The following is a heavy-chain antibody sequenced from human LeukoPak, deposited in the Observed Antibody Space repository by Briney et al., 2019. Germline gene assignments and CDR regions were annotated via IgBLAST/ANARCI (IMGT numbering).Heavy chain of an antibody. CDR3: ARGIGSSWYENWYFDL. V-gene: IGHV1-8*02. CDR2: MNPNSGNT. J-gene: IGHJ2*01. D-gene: IGHD6-13*01. CDR1: GGTFSSYA. Sequence: ASVKVSCKASGGTFSSYAINWVRQATGKGLEWMGWMNPNSGNTGYAQKFQGRVTMTRNTSISTAYMELSSLRSEDTAVYYCARGIGSSWYENWYFDLWGRGTLVTVSS.